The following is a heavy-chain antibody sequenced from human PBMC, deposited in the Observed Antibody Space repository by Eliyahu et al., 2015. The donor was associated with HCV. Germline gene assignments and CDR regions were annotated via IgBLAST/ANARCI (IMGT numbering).Heavy chain of an antibody. J-gene: IGHJ4*02. V-gene: IGHV4-4*02. CDR3: ASKRDSGSYGRFDY. CDR2: VYRSGSI. CDR1: GXSISSSNW. D-gene: IGHD1-26*01. Sequence: QVQLQESGPGLVKPSGTLSLTCAVXGXSISSSNWWSWVRQAPGKGLEWIGEVYRSGSITYNPSLKSRVTISVDKSENKFSLRLTSVTAADTAVYYCASKRDSGSYGRFDYWGQGTLVTVSS.